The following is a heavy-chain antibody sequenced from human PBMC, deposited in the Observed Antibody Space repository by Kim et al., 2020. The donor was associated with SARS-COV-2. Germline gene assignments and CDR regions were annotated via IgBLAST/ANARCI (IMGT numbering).Heavy chain of an antibody. V-gene: IGHV3-15*01. CDR3: TTVLRYFDWLFNN. Sequence: AAPVKGRFTISRDDSKNPLYLQMNSLKTEDTAVYYCTTVLRYFDWLFNNWGQGTLVTVSS. J-gene: IGHJ4*02. D-gene: IGHD3-9*01.